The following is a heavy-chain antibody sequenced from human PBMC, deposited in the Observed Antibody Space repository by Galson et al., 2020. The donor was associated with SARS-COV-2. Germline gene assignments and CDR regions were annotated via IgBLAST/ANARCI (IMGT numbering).Heavy chain of an antibody. V-gene: IGHV1-2*02. CDR1: GNTFSGHF. CDR3: AISVEMASDPSYDY. Sequence: ASVKVSCKASGNTFSGHFIHWLRQAPGQGLEWMGRVNPNSGATNYAQKFQGRVTMTRDTSISTVHMELSTLTSDDTAVYYCAISVEMASDPSYDYWGQGTLVTVSP. D-gene: IGHD6-19*01. CDR2: VNPNSGAT. J-gene: IGHJ4*02.